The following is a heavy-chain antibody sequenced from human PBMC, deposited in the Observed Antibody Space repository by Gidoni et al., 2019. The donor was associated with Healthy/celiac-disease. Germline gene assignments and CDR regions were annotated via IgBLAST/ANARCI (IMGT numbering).Heavy chain of an antibody. CDR3: AREVRGSSWSGWFDP. D-gene: IGHD6-13*01. V-gene: IGHV3-7*05. CDR1: GFTFSSYW. J-gene: IGHJ5*02. CDR2: IKQDGSEK. Sequence: EVQLVESGGGLVQPGGSLRLSCAASGFTFSSYWMSWVRQAPGKGLEWVANIKQDGSEKYYVDSVKGRFTISRDNAKNSMYLQMNSLRAEDTAVYYCAREVRGSSWSGWFDPWGQGTLVTVSS.